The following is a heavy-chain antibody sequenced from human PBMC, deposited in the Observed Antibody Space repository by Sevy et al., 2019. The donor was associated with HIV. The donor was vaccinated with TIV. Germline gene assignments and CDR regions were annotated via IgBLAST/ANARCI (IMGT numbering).Heavy chain of an antibody. CDR3: ARRYFNL. CDR2: INQDGSEM. V-gene: IGHV3-7*01. Sequence: GGSLRLSCKASGFSFTDFWMQWVRQVPGKGPEWVANINQDGSEMYYVDSVKGRFTISRDNAESALYLQMHGLRPEDAATYFSARRYFNLWGQGTVVTISS. J-gene: IGHJ4*02. CDR1: GFSFTDFW.